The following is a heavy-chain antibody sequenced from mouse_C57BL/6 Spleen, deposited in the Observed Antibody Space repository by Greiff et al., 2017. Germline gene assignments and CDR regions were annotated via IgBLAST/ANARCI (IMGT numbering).Heavy chain of an antibody. D-gene: IGHD2-10*02. CDR3: VSLLDWFAY. CDR2: IRSKSNNDAP. V-gene: IGHV10-1*01. J-gene: IGHJ3*01. Sequence: VQLVESGGGLVQPTGSLKLSCAASGFSFNTYAMNWVRQAPGKGLEWVARIRSKSNNDAPYYADSVKDRFPISRDDSESMLYLQMNNLKTEDTAMYYCVSLLDWFAYWGQGTLVTVSA. CDR1: GFSFNTYA.